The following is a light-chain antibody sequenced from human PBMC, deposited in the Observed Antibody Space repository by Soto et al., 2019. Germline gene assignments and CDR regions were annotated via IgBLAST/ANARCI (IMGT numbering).Light chain of an antibody. CDR3: SSYRSTTTFGV. J-gene: IGLJ1*01. CDR2: EVS. Sequence: QSFLTQPASVSGCPGQSITRSCTGTSSDIGGYNYVSWYQQHPGKAPKVVIYEVSNRPLGVSNRFSASKSGNTASLIISGLQADDEADYFCSSYRSTTTFGVFGTGTKVTVL. V-gene: IGLV2-14*01. CDR1: SSDIGGYNY.